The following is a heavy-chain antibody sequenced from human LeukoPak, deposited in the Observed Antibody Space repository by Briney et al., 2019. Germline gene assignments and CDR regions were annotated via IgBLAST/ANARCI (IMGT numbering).Heavy chain of an antibody. D-gene: IGHD3-10*01. J-gene: IGHJ3*02. CDR3: ARGPITMVRGVMIGYAFDI. CDR2: IHYSGST. V-gene: IGHV4-59*01. CDR1: GGSISSYY. Sequence: PSETLSLTCTVSGGSISSYYWSWIRQPPGKGLEWIGYIHYSGSTNYNPSLKSRVTISVDTSKNQFSLNLSSVTAADTAVYYCARGPITMVRGVMIGYAFDIWGQGTMVTVSS.